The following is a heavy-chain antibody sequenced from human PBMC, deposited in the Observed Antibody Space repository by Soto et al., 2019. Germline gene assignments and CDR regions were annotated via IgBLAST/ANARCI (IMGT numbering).Heavy chain of an antibody. CDR1: GGSISSGGYY. CDR2: IYYSGST. CDR3: ARVYGDYVAGYWFYP. J-gene: IGHJ5*02. Sequence: SETLSLTCTVSGGSISSGGYYWSWIRQHTGEGLEWIGYIYYSGSTYYNPSLKSRVTISVDTSKNQFSLKLSSVTAADTAVYYCARVYGDYVAGYWFYPWGQGTLFTVSS. V-gene: IGHV4-31*03. D-gene: IGHD4-17*01.